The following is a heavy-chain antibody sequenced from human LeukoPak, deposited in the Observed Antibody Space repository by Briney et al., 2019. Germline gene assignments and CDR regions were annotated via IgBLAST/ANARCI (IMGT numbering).Heavy chain of an antibody. V-gene: IGHV4-59*12. CDR2: IYYSGST. J-gene: IGHJ5*02. CDR3: ARDSPRGGYSYGLYNWFDP. D-gene: IGHD5-18*01. CDR1: GGSISSYY. Sequence: SETLSLTCTVSGGSISSYYWSWIRQPPGKGLEWIGYIYYSGSTNYNPSLKSRVTISVDTSKNQFSLKLSSVTAADTAVYYCARDSPRGGYSYGLYNWFDPWGQGTLVTVSS.